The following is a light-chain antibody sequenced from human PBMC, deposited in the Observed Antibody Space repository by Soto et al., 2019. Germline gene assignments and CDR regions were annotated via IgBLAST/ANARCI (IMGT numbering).Light chain of an antibody. CDR1: NIGGKS. V-gene: IGLV3-21*04. J-gene: IGLJ2*01. CDR2: YDT. Sequence: SYELTQPPSVSVAPGKTARITCGGNNIGGKSVHWYQQKPGQAPVLVISYDTDRPSGIPERFSGSNYDNTATLTISRVEAGYEADYYCQVWDSNVVFGGGTKLTVL. CDR3: QVWDSNVV.